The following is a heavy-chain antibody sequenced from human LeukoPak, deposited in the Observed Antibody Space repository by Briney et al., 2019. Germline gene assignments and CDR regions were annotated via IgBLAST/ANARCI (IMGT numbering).Heavy chain of an antibody. V-gene: IGHV4-38-2*01. J-gene: IGHJ6*03. Sequence: SETLSLTCAVSGYSISSGYYWGWLRQRPGKGLEWIGSMYHSGGTYYNPSLKSRVTISVDTSKNQFSLKLSSVTAADTAMYYCARSGSYYYYMDAWGQGTTVTVSS. D-gene: IGHD3-10*01. CDR3: ARSGSYYYYMDA. CDR2: MYHSGGT. CDR1: GYSISSGYY.